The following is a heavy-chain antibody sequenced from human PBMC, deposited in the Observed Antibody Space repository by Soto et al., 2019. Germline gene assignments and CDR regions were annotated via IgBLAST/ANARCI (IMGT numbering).Heavy chain of an antibody. D-gene: IGHD5-18*01. CDR3: ARMAHTAMVRNYYYYGMDV. CDR1: GGSISSSSYY. J-gene: IGHJ6*02. CDR2: IYYSGST. V-gene: IGHV4-39*01. Sequence: QLQLQESGPGLVKPSETLSLTCTVSGGSISSSSYYWGWIRQPPGKGLEWIGSIYYSGSTYYNPSLKSRVTISVDTSKNQFSLKLSSVTAADTAVYYCARMAHTAMVRNYYYYGMDVWGQGTTVTVSS.